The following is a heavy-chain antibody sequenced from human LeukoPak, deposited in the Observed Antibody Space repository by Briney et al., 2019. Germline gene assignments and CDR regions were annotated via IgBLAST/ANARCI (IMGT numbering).Heavy chain of an antibody. V-gene: IGHV3-23*01. D-gene: IGHD2-2*01. Sequence: PGGSLRLSCAASGFTFSDHYMDWVRQAPGKGLEWVSAISGSGGSTYYADSVKGRFTISRDNSKNTLYLQMNSLRAEDTAVYYCAKDETSTQPNVFDYWGQGTLVAVSS. CDR2: ISGSGGST. CDR3: AKDETSTQPNVFDY. CDR1: GFTFSDHY. J-gene: IGHJ4*02.